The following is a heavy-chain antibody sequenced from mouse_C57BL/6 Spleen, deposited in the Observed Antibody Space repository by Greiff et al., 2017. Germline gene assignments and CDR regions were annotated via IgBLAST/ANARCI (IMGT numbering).Heavy chain of an antibody. D-gene: IGHD1-1*01. CDR2: ISGGGGNT. Sequence: EVQVVESGGGLVKPGGSLKLSCAASGFTFSSYTMSWVRQTPEKRLEWVATISGGGGNTYYPDSVKGRFTISRDNAKNTLYLQMSSLRSEDTALYYCARHAYYYGSSYYFDYWGQGTTLTVSS. CDR3: ARHAYYYGSSYYFDY. V-gene: IGHV5-9*01. CDR1: GFTFSSYT. J-gene: IGHJ2*01.